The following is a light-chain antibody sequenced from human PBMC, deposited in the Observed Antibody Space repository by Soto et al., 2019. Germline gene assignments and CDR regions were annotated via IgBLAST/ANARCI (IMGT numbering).Light chain of an antibody. J-gene: IGKJ4*02. CDR2: DAS. CDR3: QQYASIPIT. V-gene: IGKV3-20*01. Sequence: ESVVILPPLTLPLSPGEGARLSCRASQSVGTLLAWYQQKPGQAPRLLIYDASSRATGIPDRFSGSGSGTDVTLTISSLEPEDSAVYYCQQYASIPITFGGGAKV. CDR1: QSVGTL.